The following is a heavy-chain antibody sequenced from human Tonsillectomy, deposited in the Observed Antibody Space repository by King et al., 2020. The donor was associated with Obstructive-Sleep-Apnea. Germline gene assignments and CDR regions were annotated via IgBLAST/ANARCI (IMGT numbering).Heavy chain of an antibody. V-gene: IGHV3-15*01. CDR2: IKSKTDGGKT. CDR3: TTLLWFGELLGGDY. J-gene: IGHJ4*02. D-gene: IGHD3-10*01. Sequence: EVQLVESGGGLVKPGGSLRLSCAASGFTFNNAWMSWVRQAPGKGMEWVGRIKSKTDGGKTDYAAPVKGRVTISRDDSKNTLYLQMNSLKTEDTAVYYCTTLLWFGELLGGDYWGQGTLVTVSS. CDR1: GFTFNNAW.